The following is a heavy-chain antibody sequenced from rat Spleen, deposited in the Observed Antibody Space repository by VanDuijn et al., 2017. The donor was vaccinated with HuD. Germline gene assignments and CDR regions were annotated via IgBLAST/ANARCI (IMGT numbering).Heavy chain of an antibody. J-gene: IGHJ3*01. Sequence: EVQLVETGGGLVQPGRSLKLSCVASGFTFSNSWMYWVRQAPGKGLEWVSSISSGGGRTYYRDSVKGLVTVSRDNSKSTLYLQMTSLRSEDTASYYCARHTRAWWFAYWGQGTLVTVSS. CDR2: ISSGGGRT. CDR3: ARHTRAWWFAY. V-gene: IGHV5-58*01. CDR1: GFTFSNSW. D-gene: IGHD1-9*01.